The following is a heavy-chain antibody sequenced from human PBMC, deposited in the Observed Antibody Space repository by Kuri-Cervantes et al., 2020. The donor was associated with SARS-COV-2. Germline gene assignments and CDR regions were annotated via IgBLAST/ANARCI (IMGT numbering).Heavy chain of an antibody. J-gene: IGHJ4*02. CDR3: ARAGDVYDFWSGYYFPPRF. Sequence: SVKVSCKASGGTFSSYAISWVRQAPGQGLEWMGGIIPIFGTPNYAQKFQGRVTITTDESTRTAYMELRSLRSDDTAVYYCARAGDVYDFWSGYYFPPRFWGQGTLVTVSS. D-gene: IGHD3-3*01. V-gene: IGHV1-69*05. CDR2: IIPIFGTP. CDR1: GGTFSSYA.